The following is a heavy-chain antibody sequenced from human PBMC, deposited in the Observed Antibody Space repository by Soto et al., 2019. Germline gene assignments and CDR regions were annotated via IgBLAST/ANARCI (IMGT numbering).Heavy chain of an antibody. D-gene: IGHD1-26*01. V-gene: IGHV4-4*02. CDR3: ASQSGDEVDY. CDR2: IHHRGTT. CDR1: GGSISSSNW. Sequence: QVQLQESGPGLVKPSGTLSLTCAVSGGSISSSNWWSWVRQPPGKGLEWIGEIHHRGTTNYNPSLKSRVTISVYKSKNQFSLKLSSVTAADTAVYYCASQSGDEVDYWGQRTLVTVSS. J-gene: IGHJ4*02.